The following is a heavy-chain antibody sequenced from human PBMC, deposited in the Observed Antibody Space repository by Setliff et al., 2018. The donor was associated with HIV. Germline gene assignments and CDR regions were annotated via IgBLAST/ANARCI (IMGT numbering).Heavy chain of an antibody. Sequence: GGSLRHSCAASGFTFSDYYITWIRHTPEKGLEWLSYISSRGTTKHYTDSLKGRFIVSRDNAMNSSYLHLSSLRADDTAVYYCATADGSGFFAYWGQGTQVTVSS. J-gene: IGHJ1*01. D-gene: IGHD3-10*01. CDR2: ISSRGTTK. CDR3: ATADGSGFFAY. CDR1: GFTFSDYY. V-gene: IGHV3-11*01.